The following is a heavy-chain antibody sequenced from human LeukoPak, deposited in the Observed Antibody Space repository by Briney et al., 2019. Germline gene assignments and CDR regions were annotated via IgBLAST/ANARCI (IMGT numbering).Heavy chain of an antibody. D-gene: IGHD3-22*01. J-gene: IGHJ4*02. Sequence: GGSLRLSCAASGFTFSSYAMIWVRQAPGKGLEWVSIISGASGTTYYADSVKGRFTISRDNSKNTLYLQTNSLRAEDTAVYYCARNYYDSSAYYYFDYWGQGTLVTVSS. CDR2: ISGASGTT. V-gene: IGHV3-23*01. CDR1: GFTFSSYA. CDR3: ARNYYDSSAYYYFDY.